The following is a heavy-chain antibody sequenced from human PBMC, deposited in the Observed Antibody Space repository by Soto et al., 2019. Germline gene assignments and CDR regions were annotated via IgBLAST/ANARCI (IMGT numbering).Heavy chain of an antibody. CDR3: ARDDYDFWSGYPYYYYGMDV. Sequence: PGGSLRLSCAASGFTFSSYTMHWVRQAPGKGLEWVAVISYDGSNKYYADSVKGRFTISRDNSKNTLYLQMNSLRAEDTAVYYCARDDYDFWSGYPYYYYGMDVWGQRTTVPV. V-gene: IGHV3-30-3*01. D-gene: IGHD3-3*01. CDR1: GFTFSSYT. J-gene: IGHJ6*02. CDR2: ISYDGSNK.